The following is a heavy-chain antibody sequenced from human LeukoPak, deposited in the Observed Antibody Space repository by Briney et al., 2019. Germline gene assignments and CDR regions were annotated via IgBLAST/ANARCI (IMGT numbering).Heavy chain of an antibody. CDR1: GGSFSGYY. Sequence: PSETLSLTCAVYGGSFSGYYWSWIRQPPGKGLEWIGEINHSGSTNYSPSLKSRVTISVDTSKNQFSLKLSSVTAADTAVYYCARGPKYYDFWSGYYTNWFDPWGQGTLVTVSS. CDR2: INHSGST. V-gene: IGHV4-34*01. J-gene: IGHJ5*02. D-gene: IGHD3-3*01. CDR3: ARGPKYYDFWSGYYTNWFDP.